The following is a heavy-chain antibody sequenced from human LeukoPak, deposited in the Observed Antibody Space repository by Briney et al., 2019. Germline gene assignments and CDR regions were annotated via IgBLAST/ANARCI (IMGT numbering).Heavy chain of an antibody. J-gene: IGHJ4*02. V-gene: IGHV3-23*01. CDR3: AKVTGGDMITYGGVDY. D-gene: IGHD3-16*01. Sequence: GGSLRLSCAASGFTFSSSAMSWVRQVPGKGLEWVSGISASGGSTSYADSVRGRFTISRDNSKNTLYVQTNSLRDEDTAVHYCAKVTGGDMITYGGVDYWGQGTLVTVSS. CDR2: ISASGGST. CDR1: GFTFSSSA.